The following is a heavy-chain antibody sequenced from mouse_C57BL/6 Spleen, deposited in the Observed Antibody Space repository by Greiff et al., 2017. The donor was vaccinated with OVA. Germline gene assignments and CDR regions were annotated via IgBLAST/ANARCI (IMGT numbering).Heavy chain of an antibody. V-gene: IGHV1-64*01. CDR2: IHPNSGST. CDR1: GYTFTSYW. J-gene: IGHJ4*01. Sequence: QVQLQQPGAELVKPGASVKLSCKASGYTFTSYWMHWVKQRPGQGLEWIGMIHPNSGSTNYNEKFKSKATVTVDNSSSTAYMQLSSQTSEDYAVYNCERRGGLDAMDYWGQGTSVTVSS. CDR3: ERRGGLDAMDY.